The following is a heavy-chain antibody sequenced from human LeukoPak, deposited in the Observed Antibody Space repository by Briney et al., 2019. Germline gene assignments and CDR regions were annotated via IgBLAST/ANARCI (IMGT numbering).Heavy chain of an antibody. D-gene: IGHD6-13*01. V-gene: IGHV4-39*01. Sequence: SETLSLTCTVSGGSISSSSYYWGWIRQPPGKGLEWIGSIYYSGSTYYNSSLKSRVTISVDTSKNQFSLKLSSVTAADTAVYYCARHSSSWYSLGAFDIWGQGTMVTVSS. CDR1: GGSISSSSYY. CDR2: IYYSGST. J-gene: IGHJ3*02. CDR3: ARHSSSWYSLGAFDI.